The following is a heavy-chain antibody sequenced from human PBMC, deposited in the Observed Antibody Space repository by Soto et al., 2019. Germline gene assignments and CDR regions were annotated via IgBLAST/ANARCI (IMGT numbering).Heavy chain of an antibody. CDR1: GFTFSSYA. D-gene: IGHD3-9*01. J-gene: IGHJ4*02. CDR2: ISYDGSNK. Sequence: GGSLRLSCAASGFTFSSYAMHWVRQAPGKGLEWVAVISYDGSNKYYADSVKGRFTISRDNSKNTLYLQMNSLRAEDTAVYYCASPLADYDILTGLDYWGQGTLVTVSS. CDR3: ASPLADYDILTGLDY. V-gene: IGHV3-30-3*01.